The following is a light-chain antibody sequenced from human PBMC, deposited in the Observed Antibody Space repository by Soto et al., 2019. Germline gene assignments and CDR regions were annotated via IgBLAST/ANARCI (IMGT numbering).Light chain of an antibody. CDR2: GAS. V-gene: IGKV3-15*01. CDR1: QSVSSN. J-gene: IGKJ4*01. CDR3: QQYNNLPPA. Sequence: EILITQSPANRYVDPGERATLSCRASQSVSSNLAWYQQKPGQAPRLLIYGASTRATGIPARFSGSGSGTEFTLTISSLQSEDFAVYCCQQYNNLPPAFGGGPKQDIK.